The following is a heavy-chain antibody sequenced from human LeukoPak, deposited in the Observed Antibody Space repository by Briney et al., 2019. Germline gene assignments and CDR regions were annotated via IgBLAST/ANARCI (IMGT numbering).Heavy chain of an antibody. CDR1: GGSISSYY. J-gene: IGHJ5*02. CDR3: ARVVAAPNWFDP. D-gene: IGHD2-15*01. Sequence: ASETLSLTCTVSGGSISSYYWSWIRQPPGKGLEWIGYIYYSGSTNYNPSLKSQVTISVDTSKTHFSLKLSSVTAADTAVYYCARVVAAPNWFDPWGQGTLVTVSS. V-gene: IGHV4-59*01. CDR2: IYYSGST.